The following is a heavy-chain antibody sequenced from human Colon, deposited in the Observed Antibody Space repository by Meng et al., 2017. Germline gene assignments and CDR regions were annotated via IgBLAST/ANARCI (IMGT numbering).Heavy chain of an antibody. V-gene: IGHV3-69-1*01. D-gene: IGHD3-3*01. Sequence: EVQLVESGGGLVKPGGSLRLSCAASGFSFSDYVLSWVRQFPGKGLEWVSSVSSDAKIYYADSLKGRFTISRDNAQNSLFLEMTSLRAEDTAVYYCSRISIFGVVFFDLWGQGTLVTVSS. CDR2: VSSDAKI. CDR1: GFSFSDYV. CDR3: SRISIFGVVFFDL. J-gene: IGHJ4*02.